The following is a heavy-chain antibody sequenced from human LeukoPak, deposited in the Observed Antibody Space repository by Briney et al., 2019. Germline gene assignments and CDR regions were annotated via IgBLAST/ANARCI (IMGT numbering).Heavy chain of an antibody. D-gene: IGHD2-15*01. CDR2: INPNSGGT. CDR1: GYTFTGYY. Sequence: ASAKVSCKASGYTFTGYYMHWVRQAPGQGLEWMGWINPNSGGTNYAQKFQGRVTMTRDTSISTVYMELSRLRSDDTAVYYCARDNCSGGSCYSYLDYWGQGTLVTVSS. CDR3: ARDNCSGGSCYSYLDY. J-gene: IGHJ4*02. V-gene: IGHV1-2*02.